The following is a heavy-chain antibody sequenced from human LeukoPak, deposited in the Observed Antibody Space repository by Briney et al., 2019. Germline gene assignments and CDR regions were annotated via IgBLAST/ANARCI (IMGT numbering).Heavy chain of an antibody. CDR2: ISGSGSGT. J-gene: IGHJ4*02. D-gene: IGHD4-17*01. V-gene: IGHV3-23*01. CDR3: AKVKDGDYLRPFAY. CDR1: GFTFSSYA. Sequence: GGSLRLSCAASGFTFSSYAMSWVRQAPGEGLEWVSGISGSGSGTYFADSVKGRFTISRDNSKNTLYLQMNSLRAEDTAVYYCAKVKDGDYLRPFAYWGQGTLVTVSS.